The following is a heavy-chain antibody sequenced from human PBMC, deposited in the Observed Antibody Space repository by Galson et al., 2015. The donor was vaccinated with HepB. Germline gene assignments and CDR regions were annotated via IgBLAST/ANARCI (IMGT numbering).Heavy chain of an antibody. CDR3: ARGANYYSDYYFDF. CDR2: IGTAVDP. V-gene: IGHV3-13*05. D-gene: IGHD4-11*01. J-gene: IGHJ4*02. Sequence: SLILSCAASGFTFSNHDMHWVRQVVGKRLEWVSGIGTAVDPYYHGSVKARFTVSRDNAKNFLYLQMNSLTAGDTAVYYCARGANYYSDYYFDFWGQGTLVTVSS. CDR1: GFTFSNHD.